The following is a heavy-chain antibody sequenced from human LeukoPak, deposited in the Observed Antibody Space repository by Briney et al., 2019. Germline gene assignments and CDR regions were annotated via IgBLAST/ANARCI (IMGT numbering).Heavy chain of an antibody. CDR2: ISYEGSNK. CDR1: GFTFSIYT. V-gene: IGHV3-30*04. Sequence: GGSLRLSCAASGFTFSIYTIHWVRQAPCKGLEWVALISYEGSNKYYGDSVKGRFTISRDNSKNTLYLQMNSLRAEDTAVYYCARAGGVYSSSRHFDYWGQGTLVTVSS. CDR3: ARAGGVYSSSRHFDY. D-gene: IGHD6-6*01. J-gene: IGHJ4*02.